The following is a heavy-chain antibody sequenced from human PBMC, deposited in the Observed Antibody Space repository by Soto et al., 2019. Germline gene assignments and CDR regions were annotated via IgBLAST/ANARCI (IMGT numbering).Heavy chain of an antibody. CDR3: AQQRGAVAITLRYFQH. D-gene: IGHD3-22*01. Sequence: GGSLRLSCAASGFTFSSYAMSWVRQAPGKGLEWVSAISGTGVSTYADSVKGRFTISRDNSKSTLYLQMNSLRAEDTAVYYCAQQRGAVAITLRYFQHWGQGTQVTVSS. CDR1: GFTFSSYA. J-gene: IGHJ1*01. CDR2: ISGTGVST. V-gene: IGHV3-23*01.